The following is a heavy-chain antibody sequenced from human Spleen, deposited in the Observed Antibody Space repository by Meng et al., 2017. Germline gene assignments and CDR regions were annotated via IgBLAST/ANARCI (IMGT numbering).Heavy chain of an antibody. Sequence: GESLKISCAASGFTFSSYDMHWVRQATGKGLEWVSAIGTAGDTYYPGSVKGRFTISRDNAKNSLYLQMNSLRAEDTALYYCAKDSSAYYGSGSRLNNWFDPWGQGTLVTVSS. D-gene: IGHD3-10*01. CDR2: IGTAGDT. J-gene: IGHJ5*02. CDR3: AKDSSAYYGSGSRLNNWFDP. CDR1: GFTFSSYD. V-gene: IGHV3-13*01.